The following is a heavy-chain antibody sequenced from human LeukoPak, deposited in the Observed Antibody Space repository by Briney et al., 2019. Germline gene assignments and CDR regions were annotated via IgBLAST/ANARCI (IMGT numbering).Heavy chain of an antibody. D-gene: IGHD3-22*01. CDR3: ARDHHDSSGYYFPFDD. Sequence: QAGGSLRLSCAASGFTFRSYAMHWVRQAPGKGLEWVALISYDGSNKYYADSVKGRFTISRDNSKNTLYLQMNNLRAEDTAVYYCARDHHDSSGYYFPFDDWGQGTLVTVSS. J-gene: IGHJ4*02. CDR2: ISYDGSNK. V-gene: IGHV3-30*14. CDR1: GFTFRSYA.